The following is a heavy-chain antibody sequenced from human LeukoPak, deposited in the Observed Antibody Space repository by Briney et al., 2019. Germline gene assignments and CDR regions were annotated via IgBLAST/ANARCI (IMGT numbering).Heavy chain of an antibody. D-gene: IGHD3-10*01. Sequence: ASVKVSCKASGYTFTGYYMHWVRQAPGQGLEWMGRINPNSGGTNYAQKFQGRVTMTRDTSISTAYMELSRLRSDDTAVYYCARGPRSYYCSGSYTWFDPWGQGTLVTVSS. CDR3: ARGPRSYYCSGSYTWFDP. CDR2: INPNSGGT. CDR1: GYTFTGYY. J-gene: IGHJ5*02. V-gene: IGHV1-2*06.